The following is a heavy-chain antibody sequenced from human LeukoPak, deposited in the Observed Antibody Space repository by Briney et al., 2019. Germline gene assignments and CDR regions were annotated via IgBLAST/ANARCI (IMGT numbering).Heavy chain of an antibody. CDR1: GFTFSSYG. D-gene: IGHD6-19*01. V-gene: IGHV3-33*08. CDR2: IWYDGSNK. CDR3: ARDLRNRKWLAAGY. J-gene: IGHJ4*02. Sequence: PGGSLRLSCAASGFTFSSYGMHWVRQAPGKGLEWVAVIWYDGSNKYYADSVKGRFTISRDNSKNTLYLQMNSLRAEDTAVYYCARDLRNRKWLAAGYWGQGTLVTVSS.